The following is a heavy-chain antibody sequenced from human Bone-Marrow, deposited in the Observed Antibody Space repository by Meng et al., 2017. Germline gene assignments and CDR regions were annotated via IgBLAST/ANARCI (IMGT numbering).Heavy chain of an antibody. Sequence: SVKVSCKASGGTFSSYTISWVRQAPGQGLEWMGRIIPTLGIANYAQKFQGRVTITADKSTSTAYMGLSSLGSEDTAVYYCARETYSSSWYKSGGSQYYFDYWSQGTLVTSPQ. J-gene: IGHJ4*02. V-gene: IGHV1-69*04. D-gene: IGHD6-13*01. CDR3: ARETYSSSWYKSGGSQYYFDY. CDR1: GGTFSSYT. CDR2: IIPTLGIA.